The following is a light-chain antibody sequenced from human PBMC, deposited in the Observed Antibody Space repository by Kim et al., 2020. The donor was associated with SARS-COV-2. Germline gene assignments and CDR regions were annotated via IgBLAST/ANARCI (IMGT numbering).Light chain of an antibody. V-gene: IGLV7-46*01. CDR2: DTS. J-gene: IGLJ3*02. CDR1: AGPVTSYHY. CDR3: LLTYGDPRPWV. Sequence: GTTTHTCHDSAGPVTSYHYPYWIQPKPGQAPRTLIYDTSKTHSWTPARFSGSLIGGKAALTLSGAQPEDEADYYCLLTYGDPRPWVFGGGTQLTVL.